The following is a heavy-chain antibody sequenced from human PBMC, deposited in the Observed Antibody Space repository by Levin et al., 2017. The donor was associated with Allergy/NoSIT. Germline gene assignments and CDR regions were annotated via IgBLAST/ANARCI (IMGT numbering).Heavy chain of an antibody. CDR1: GGSISSYY. CDR2: IYYSGST. D-gene: IGHD6-19*01. CDR3: ARGGWLVDGRGFDP. J-gene: IGHJ5*02. Sequence: PSETLSLTCTVSGGSISSYYWSWIRQPPGKGLEWIGYIYYSGSTNYNPSLKSRVTISVDTSKNQFSLKLSSVTAADTAVYYCARGGWLVDGRGFDPWGQGTLVTVSS. V-gene: IGHV4-59*01.